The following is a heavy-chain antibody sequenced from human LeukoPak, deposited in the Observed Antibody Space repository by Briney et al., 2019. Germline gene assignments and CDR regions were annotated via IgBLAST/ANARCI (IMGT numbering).Heavy chain of an antibody. CDR3: AAYGFYPY. CDR2: FGISGTI. Sequence: GGSLRLSCAASGVTVSTYDMHWVRQAPGEGPQWIAYFGISGTIYYADSVRGRFTISRDSAKNSLHLEMNSLRVDDTAIYYCAAYGFYPYWGQGTPVTVSS. J-gene: IGHJ4*02. D-gene: IGHD4-17*01. V-gene: IGHV3-48*01. CDR1: GVTVSTYD.